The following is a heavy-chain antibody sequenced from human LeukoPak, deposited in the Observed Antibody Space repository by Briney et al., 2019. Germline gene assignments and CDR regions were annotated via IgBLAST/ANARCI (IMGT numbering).Heavy chain of an antibody. CDR3: AREGELTYCGGDCYSEAFDI. V-gene: IGHV3-7*01. Sequence: GGSLRLSCAASGFTFSSYWMSWVRQAPGKGLEWVANIKQDGSEKYYVDSVKGRFTISRDNAKNSLYLQMNSLRAEDTALYYCAREGELTYCGGDCYSEAFDIWGQGTLVAVSS. CDR2: IKQDGSEK. D-gene: IGHD2-21*02. CDR1: GFTFSSYW. J-gene: IGHJ3*02.